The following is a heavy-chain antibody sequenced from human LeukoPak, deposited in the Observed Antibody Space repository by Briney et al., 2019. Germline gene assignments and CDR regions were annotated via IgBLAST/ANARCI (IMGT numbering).Heavy chain of an antibody. V-gene: IGHV1-46*01. CDR1: GYTFTSYY. J-gene: IGHJ4*02. Sequence: ASVKVSCKASGYTFTSYYMHWVRQAPGQGLEWMGIINPSGGSTSYAQKFQGRVTMTRDTSTSTVYMELSSLRSEDTAVYYCARDLPTMLRGALPRSYFDYWGQGTLVTVSS. D-gene: IGHD3-10*01. CDR3: ARDLPTMLRGALPRSYFDY. CDR2: INPSGGST.